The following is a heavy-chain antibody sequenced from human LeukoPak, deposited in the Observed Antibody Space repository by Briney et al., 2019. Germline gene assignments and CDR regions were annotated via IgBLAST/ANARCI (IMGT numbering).Heavy chain of an antibody. CDR2: IFYSGGT. Sequence: SETLSLTCTVSGGSINTPNYYWGWIRQTPGKGLEWIGNIFYSGGTYYSPSLKSRITISVDTSKNQFSLKVRSVTAADTAVYYCARRITGTTSDSFDYWGRGILVTVS. CDR1: GGSINTPNYY. V-gene: IGHV4-39*01. CDR3: ARRITGTTSDSFDY. J-gene: IGHJ4*02. D-gene: IGHD1-20*01.